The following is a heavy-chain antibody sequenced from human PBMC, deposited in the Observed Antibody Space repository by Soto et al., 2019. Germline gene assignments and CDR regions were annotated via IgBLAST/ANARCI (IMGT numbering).Heavy chain of an antibody. J-gene: IGHJ6*02. V-gene: IGHV3-30*03. Sequence: GGSLRLSCAASGFTFSSYGMHWVRQAPGKGLEWVAVISYDGSNKYYADSVKGRFTISRDNSKNTLYLQMNSLRAEDTAVYYCAGGVAAEYYYYGMDVWGQGTTVTVSS. CDR1: GFTFSSYG. D-gene: IGHD2-15*01. CDR3: AGGVAAEYYYYGMDV. CDR2: ISYDGSNK.